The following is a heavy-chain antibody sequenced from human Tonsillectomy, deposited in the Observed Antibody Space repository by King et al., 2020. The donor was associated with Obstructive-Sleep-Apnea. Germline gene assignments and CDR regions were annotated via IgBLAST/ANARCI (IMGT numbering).Heavy chain of an antibody. D-gene: IGHD3-10*01. CDR1: GFTFSTYW. Sequence: QLVQSGGGLVQPGGSLRLSFAASGFTFSTYWMSWVRQAPGKGLEWVANINQDGREKSYVDSWKGRFTISLDNAKHSLYLQMTSLRAEDTAVYYCARPARSWSGSGSCLGYWGQGTLVTVSS. CDR3: ARPARSWSGSGSCLGY. V-gene: IGHV3-7*01. J-gene: IGHJ4*02. CDR2: INQDGREK.